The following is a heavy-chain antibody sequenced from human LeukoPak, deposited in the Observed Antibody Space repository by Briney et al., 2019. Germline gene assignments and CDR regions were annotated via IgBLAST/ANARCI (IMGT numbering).Heavy chain of an antibody. CDR1: GFTFSNAW. J-gene: IGHJ4*02. CDR3: ATDLLDY. CDR2: IKRKTDSGTT. V-gene: IGHV3-15*01. Sequence: PGGSLRLSCAASGFTFSNAWMSWVRQAPGKGLEWIGRIKRKTDSGTTDFAAPVKGRCTISRDDSENKVFLQMNSLKTEDTAVYYCATDLLDYWGQGTLVIVSS.